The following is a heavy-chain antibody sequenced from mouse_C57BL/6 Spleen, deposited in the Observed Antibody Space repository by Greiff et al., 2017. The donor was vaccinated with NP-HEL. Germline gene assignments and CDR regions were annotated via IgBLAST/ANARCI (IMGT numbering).Heavy chain of an antibody. CDR2: IDPNSGGT. V-gene: IGHV1-72*01. CDR3: AEGAALNWDGFDY. Sequence: QVHVKQPGAELVKPGASVKLSCKASGYTFTSYWMHWVKQRPGRGLEWIGRIDPNSGGTKYNEKFKSKATLTVDKPSSTAYMQLSSLTSEDSAVYYCAEGAALNWDGFDYWGQGTTLTVSS. J-gene: IGHJ2*01. CDR1: GYTFTSYW. D-gene: IGHD4-1*02.